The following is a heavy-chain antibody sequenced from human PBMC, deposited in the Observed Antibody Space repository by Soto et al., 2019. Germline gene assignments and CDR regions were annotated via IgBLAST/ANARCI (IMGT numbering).Heavy chain of an antibody. CDR1: GFTFSSYA. CDR2: ISGSGGST. V-gene: IGHV3-23*01. Sequence: GGSLRLSCAASGFTFSSYAMSWVRQARGKGLEWVSAISGSGGSTYYADSVKGRFTISRDNSKNTLYLQMNSLRAEDTAVYYCAKDRWDSGSPNWFAPSGQGTLVTVSS. D-gene: IGHD1-26*01. J-gene: IGHJ5*02. CDR3: AKDRWDSGSPNWFAP.